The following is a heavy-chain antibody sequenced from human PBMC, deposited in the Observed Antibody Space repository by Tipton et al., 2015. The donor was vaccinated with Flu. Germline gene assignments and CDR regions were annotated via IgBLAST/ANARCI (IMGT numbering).Heavy chain of an antibody. CDR2: VHPSGST. D-gene: IGHD1-1*01. Sequence: TLSLTCTVSGGSISSGSYYWTWIRQPAGKGLEWIGRVHPSGSTNYNPSLKSRVTMSVDSSKNEFSLTLASLTAADTAVYYCARDLWNDRRAYYYYGVDVWGQGTTVTVSS. CDR3: ARDLWNDRRAYYYYGVDV. CDR1: GGSISSGSYY. J-gene: IGHJ6*02. V-gene: IGHV4-61*02.